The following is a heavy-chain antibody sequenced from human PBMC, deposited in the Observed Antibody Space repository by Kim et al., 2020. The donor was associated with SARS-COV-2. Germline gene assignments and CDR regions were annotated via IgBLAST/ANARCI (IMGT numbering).Heavy chain of an antibody. J-gene: IGHJ4*02. Sequence: GNRVKGLLNISRDKSKNPLYLQMNSLRAEDRAVYYCAKAQWIELWLGFDYWGQGTLVTVSS. D-gene: IGHD5-18*01. V-gene: IGHV3-30*02. CDR3: AKAQWIELWLGFDY.